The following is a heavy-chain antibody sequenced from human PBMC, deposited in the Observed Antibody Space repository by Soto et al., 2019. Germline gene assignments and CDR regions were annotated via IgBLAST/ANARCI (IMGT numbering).Heavy chain of an antibody. V-gene: IGHV4-31*03. Sequence: TLSLTCTVSGGSISSGGYYWSWIRQHPGKGLEWIGYIYYSGSTYYNPSLKSRVTISVDTSKNQFSLKLSSVTAADTAVYYCASGVIGYYYDSSGWLDIWGQGTMVTVSS. J-gene: IGHJ3*02. D-gene: IGHD3-22*01. CDR1: GGSISSGGYY. CDR2: IYYSGST. CDR3: ASGVIGYYYDSSGWLDI.